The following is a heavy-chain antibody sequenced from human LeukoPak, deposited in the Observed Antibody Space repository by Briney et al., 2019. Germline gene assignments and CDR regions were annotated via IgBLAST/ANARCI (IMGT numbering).Heavy chain of an antibody. CDR2: IRDKANSYTT. J-gene: IGHJ6*03. Sequence: PGGSLRLSCAASGFTFSDHYMDWVRQAPGKGLEWIARIRDKANSYTTEYAASVKGRFTISRDDSENSLYLQMNSLRAEDTAVYYCAKSYYYYYMDVWGKGTTVTVSS. V-gene: IGHV3-72*01. CDR1: GFTFSDHY. CDR3: AKSYYYYYMDV.